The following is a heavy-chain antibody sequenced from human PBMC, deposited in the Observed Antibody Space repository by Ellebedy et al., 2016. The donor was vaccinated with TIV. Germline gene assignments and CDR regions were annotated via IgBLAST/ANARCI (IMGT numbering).Heavy chain of an antibody. D-gene: IGHD3-16*01. CDR2: ISAYNGHP. CDR3: AREYGDYDWFWFDP. CDR1: GYSFSSHG. J-gene: IGHJ5*02. Sequence: ASVKVSXXASGYSFSSHGITWVRQASGQGLEWMGWISAYNGHPNYAPKFQGRVTMAKDTSTSTAYMELRNLRSDDTAIYYCAREYGDYDWFWFDPWGQGTLVTVSS. V-gene: IGHV1-18*01.